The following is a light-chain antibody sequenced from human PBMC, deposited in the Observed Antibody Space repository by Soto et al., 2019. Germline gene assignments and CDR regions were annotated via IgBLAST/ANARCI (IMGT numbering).Light chain of an antibody. CDR2: EAS. CDR3: QQRSNWPLT. V-gene: IGKV3-11*01. Sequence: EIVLTQSPATLSLSPGERATLSCRASQSISSYLAWYQQKPGQAPRLLIYEASNRATGIPARFSGSGSGTDFSLTISSLEPEDSAVYYCQQRSNWPLTFGPGTKVDIK. CDR1: QSISSY. J-gene: IGKJ3*01.